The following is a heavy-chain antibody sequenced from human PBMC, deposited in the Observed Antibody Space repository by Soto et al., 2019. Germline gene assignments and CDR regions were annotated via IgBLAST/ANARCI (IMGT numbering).Heavy chain of an antibody. CDR1: GGSISSYY. Sequence: QVQLQESGPGLVKPSETLSLTCTVSGGSISSYYWNWIRQPLGKGLEWIGYIYYTGSTNCNPSLTSRVTISVDTSKNQFSLKLSSVTAADTAVYYCARAGYNIDYWGQGTLVTVSS. D-gene: IGHD5-12*01. J-gene: IGHJ4*02. CDR3: ARAGYNIDY. V-gene: IGHV4-59*01. CDR2: IYYTGST.